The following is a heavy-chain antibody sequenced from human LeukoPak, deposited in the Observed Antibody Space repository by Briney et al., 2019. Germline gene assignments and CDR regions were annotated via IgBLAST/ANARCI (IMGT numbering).Heavy chain of an antibody. CDR2: ISGSGGST. Sequence: GGTLRLSCAASGFTFSSYGMSWVRQAPGKGLEWVSAISGSGGSTYYADSVKGRFTISRDNSKNTLSLEMNSLRAEDTAVYYCARDFEWALDYWGQGTLVTVSS. CDR1: GFTFSSYG. V-gene: IGHV3-23*01. D-gene: IGHD3-9*01. J-gene: IGHJ4*02. CDR3: ARDFEWALDY.